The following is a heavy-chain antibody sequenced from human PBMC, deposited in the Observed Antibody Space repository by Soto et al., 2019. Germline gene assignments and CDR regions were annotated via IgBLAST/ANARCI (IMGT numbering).Heavy chain of an antibody. D-gene: IGHD2-21*02. CDR3: ARGSRQGLNLFDY. V-gene: IGHV3-66*01. Sequence: PGGSLRLSCAASGFTVSSNYMSWVRQAPGKGLEWVSVIYSGGSTYYADSVKGRFTISRDNSKNTLYLQMNSLRAEDTAVYYCARGSRQGLNLFDYWGQGTLVTVSS. CDR1: GFTVSSNY. J-gene: IGHJ4*02. CDR2: IYSGGST.